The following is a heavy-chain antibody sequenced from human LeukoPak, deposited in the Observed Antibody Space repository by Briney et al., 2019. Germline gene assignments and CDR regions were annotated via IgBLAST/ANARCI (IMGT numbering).Heavy chain of an antibody. CDR2: ISYDGSNK. V-gene: IGHV3-30*18. J-gene: IGHJ4*02. Sequence: GRSLRLSCAASGFTFSSYGMHWVRQAPGKGLEWVAVISYDGSNKYYADSVKGRFTISRDNSKNTLYLQMNSLRAEDTAVYYCAKDLIWFGEPEYFDYWGQGTPVTVSS. CDR1: GFTFSSYG. D-gene: IGHD3-10*01. CDR3: AKDLIWFGEPEYFDY.